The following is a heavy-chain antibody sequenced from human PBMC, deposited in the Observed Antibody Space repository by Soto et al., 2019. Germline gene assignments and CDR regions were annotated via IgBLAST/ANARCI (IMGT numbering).Heavy chain of an antibody. CDR3: ARDPYCSGGGCCGVVHHC. J-gene: IGHJ4*02. Sequence: QVQLVESGGGVVQPGRSLRLSCAASGFTFSNYAIHWVRQAPGKGLEWVTLISYDGGSKYYEDSVKGRFTISRDNSKNTVLLRMNGLRPEDTAMYYCARDPYCSGGGCCGVVHHCWGQGTLVTVSS. CDR2: ISYDGGSK. V-gene: IGHV3-30-3*01. D-gene: IGHD2-15*01. CDR1: GFTFSNYA.